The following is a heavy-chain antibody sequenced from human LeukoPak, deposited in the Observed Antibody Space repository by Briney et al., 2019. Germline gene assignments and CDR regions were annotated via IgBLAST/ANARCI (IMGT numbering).Heavy chain of an antibody. V-gene: IGHV1-69*13. CDR2: IIPIFGTA. D-gene: IGHD2-2*01. CDR3: ARSRYCSSTSCYLLGY. CDR1: GGTFSSYA. Sequence: GASVKVSCKASGGTFSSYAISWVRQAPGQGLEWMGGIIPIFGTANYAQKFQGRVTITADESTSTAYMELSSLRSEDTAVYYCARSRYCSSTSCYLLGYWGQGTLVTVSS. J-gene: IGHJ4*02.